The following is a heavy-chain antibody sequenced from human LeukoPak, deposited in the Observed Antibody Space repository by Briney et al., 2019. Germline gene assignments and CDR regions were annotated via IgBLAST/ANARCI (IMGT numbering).Heavy chain of an antibody. CDR2: IPYDGTNK. D-gene: IGHD3-10*01. J-gene: IGHJ4*02. CDR1: GFTFSSYG. Sequence: GGSLRLSCVASGFTFSSYGMNRVRQAPGKGLEWVAVIPYDGTNKFYVDSLRGRFTISRDNSKNTLYLQMNSLRAEDTAVYYCAKDGYYGSGTYPDYWGQGTLVTVSS. CDR3: AKDGYYGSGTYPDY. V-gene: IGHV3-30*18.